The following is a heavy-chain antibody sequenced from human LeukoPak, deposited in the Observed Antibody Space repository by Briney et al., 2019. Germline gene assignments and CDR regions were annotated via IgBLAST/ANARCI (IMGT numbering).Heavy chain of an antibody. J-gene: IGHJ4*02. D-gene: IGHD1-14*01. CDR1: GFTFTDYW. V-gene: IGHV3-7*01. CDR3: GRVVTTSED. Sequence: GGSLRLSCAASGFTFTDYWMSWVRQAPGKGLEWVANIKRDGSEKYYVDSVKGRFTISRDNAKNTLYLQMNSLRAEDTAIYYCGRVVTTSEDWGQGILVTVST. CDR2: IKRDGSEK.